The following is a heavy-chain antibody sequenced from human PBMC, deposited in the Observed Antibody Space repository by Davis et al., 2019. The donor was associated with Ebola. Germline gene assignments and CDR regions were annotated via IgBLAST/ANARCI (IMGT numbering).Heavy chain of an antibody. J-gene: IGHJ4*02. CDR1: GFTSSSSD. V-gene: IGHV3-13*01. CDR3: ARVRFGDTAVDY. CDR2: IGTAGDT. Sequence: GESLKLSCAASGFTSSSSDMHWVRQGTGKGPEWVSAIGTAGDTYYPGSVKGRFTISRETAKNSLYLQMNSLRAEDTAVYYCARVRFGDTAVDYWGQGTLVTVSS. D-gene: IGHD5-18*01.